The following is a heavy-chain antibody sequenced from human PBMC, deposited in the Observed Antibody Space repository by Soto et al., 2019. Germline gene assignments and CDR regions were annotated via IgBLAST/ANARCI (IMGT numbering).Heavy chain of an antibody. V-gene: IGHV4-59*01. D-gene: IGHD3-3*01. Sequence: SETLSLTCTVSGGSISSYYWSWIRQPPGKGLEWIGYIYYSGSTNYNPSLKSRVTISVDTSKNQFSLKLSSVTAADTAVYYCARDSSTIFGVGGFDYWGQGTLVTVSA. CDR2: IYYSGST. J-gene: IGHJ4*02. CDR1: GGSISSYY. CDR3: ARDSSTIFGVGGFDY.